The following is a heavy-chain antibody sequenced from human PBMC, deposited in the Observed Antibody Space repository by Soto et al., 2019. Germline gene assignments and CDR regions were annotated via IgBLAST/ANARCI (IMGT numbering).Heavy chain of an antibody. D-gene: IGHD2-8*01. V-gene: IGHV4-39*01. CDR2: VYYRGRS. CDR1: GGSVSNSNYY. Sequence: SETLSLTCTVYGGSVSNSNYYWGWIRQSPGKGLEWIGSVYYRGRSYSKSSVKSRVTISVDTSKNQFSLNLNSVTASDTAVYYCVSQRTSVLTQAYFDYWGPGALVTVSS. J-gene: IGHJ4*02. CDR3: VSQRTSVLTQAYFDY.